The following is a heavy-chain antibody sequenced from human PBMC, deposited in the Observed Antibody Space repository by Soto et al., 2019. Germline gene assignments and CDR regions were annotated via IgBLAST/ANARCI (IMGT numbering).Heavy chain of an antibody. V-gene: IGHV4-30-4*01. J-gene: IGHJ5*02. CDR1: GGSISSGDYY. CDR3: ARAPRDYSNYNWFNP. Sequence: SETLSLTCTVSGGSISSGDYYWSWIRQPPGKGLEWIGYIYYSGSTYYNPSLKSRVTISVDTSKNQFSLKLSSVTAADTAVYYCARAPRDYSNYNWFNPWGQGTLVTVSS. CDR2: IYYSGST. D-gene: IGHD4-4*01.